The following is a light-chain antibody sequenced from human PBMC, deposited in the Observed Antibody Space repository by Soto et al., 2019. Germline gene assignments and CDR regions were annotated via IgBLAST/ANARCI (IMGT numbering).Light chain of an antibody. CDR2: SNY. CDR3: SAWDASLNGPV. CDR1: SSNIGSKT. Sequence: QSVLTQPPSASGTPGQRVTISCSGSSSNIGSKTVNWYQQLPGTAPKLLIYSNYQRPSGVPDRFSGSKSGTSASLAISGLQSEDEADYYCSAWDASLNGPVFGTGTKVTVL. V-gene: IGLV1-44*01. J-gene: IGLJ1*01.